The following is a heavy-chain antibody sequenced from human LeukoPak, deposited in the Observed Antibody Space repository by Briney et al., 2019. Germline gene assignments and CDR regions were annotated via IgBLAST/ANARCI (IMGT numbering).Heavy chain of an antibody. D-gene: IGHD3-9*01. J-gene: IGHJ4*02. Sequence: SVKVSCKASGGSFTNYAIIWVRQAPAQGLEWMGRIVPPLGLTAYAEKFQGKVTITADKNTNTAYMELSSLKSEDTAVYFCARNILTGYYEYWGQGTLVTVSS. CDR3: ARNILTGYYEY. CDR2: IVPPLGLT. V-gene: IGHV1-69*04. CDR1: GGSFTNYA.